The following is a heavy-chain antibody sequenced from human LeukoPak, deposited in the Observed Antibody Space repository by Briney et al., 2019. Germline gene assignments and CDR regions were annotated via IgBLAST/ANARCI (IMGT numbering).Heavy chain of an antibody. CDR2: IYTSGST. Sequence: SETLSLTCTVSGGSISSYYWSWIRQPAGKGLEWIGRIYTSGSTNYNPSLKSRVTMSVDTSKNQFSLKLSSVTAADTAVYYCAREVYCSSTGCYHYYYYYMDVWGKGTTVTVSS. J-gene: IGHJ6*03. D-gene: IGHD2-2*01. CDR3: AREVYCSSTGCYHYYYYYMDV. V-gene: IGHV4-4*07. CDR1: GGSISSYY.